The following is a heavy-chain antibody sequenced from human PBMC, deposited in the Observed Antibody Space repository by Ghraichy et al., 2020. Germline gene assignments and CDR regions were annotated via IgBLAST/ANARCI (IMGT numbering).Heavy chain of an antibody. CDR2: IWFDGSKQ. CDR1: GFTFNIFG. Sequence: GGSLRLSCAASGFTFNIFGIHWVRQAPGKGLEWVAVIWFDGSKQYHADSVQGRFTISRDNSRDTVYLQMNSLRAEDTAVYYCARDYQNNGGCLDVWGQGTTVTVSS. J-gene: IGHJ6*02. D-gene: IGHD2-8*01. CDR3: ARDYQNNGGCLDV. V-gene: IGHV3-33*01.